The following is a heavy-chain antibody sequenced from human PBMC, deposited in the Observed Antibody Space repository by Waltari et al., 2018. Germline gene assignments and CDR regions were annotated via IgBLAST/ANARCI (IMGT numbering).Heavy chain of an antibody. V-gene: IGHV3-33*01. CDR2: IWYDGSNK. Sequence: QVQLVESGGGVVQPGRSLRLSCAASGFTFTSYGMHWVRQAPGKGLEGVAVIWYDGSNKYYADSVKGRFTISRDNSKNTLYLQMNSLRAEDTAVYYCARDAEAYCGGDCYSIDYWGQGTLVTVSS. D-gene: IGHD2-21*01. CDR3: ARDAEAYCGGDCYSIDY. J-gene: IGHJ4*02. CDR1: GFTFTSYG.